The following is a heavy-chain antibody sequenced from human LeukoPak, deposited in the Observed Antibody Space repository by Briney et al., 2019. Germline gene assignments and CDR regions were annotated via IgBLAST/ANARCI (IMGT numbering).Heavy chain of an antibody. CDR2: ISYDGSNK. J-gene: IGHJ3*02. CDR1: GFTFSSYA. D-gene: IGHD3-10*01. Sequence: PGGSLRLSCAASGFTFSSYAMHWVRQAPGKGLEWVAVISYDGSNKYYADSVKGRFTISRDNAKNSLYLQMNSLRAEDTAVYYCARDRGWHLGDAFDIWGQGTMVTVSS. CDR3: ARDRGWHLGDAFDI. V-gene: IGHV3-30-3*01.